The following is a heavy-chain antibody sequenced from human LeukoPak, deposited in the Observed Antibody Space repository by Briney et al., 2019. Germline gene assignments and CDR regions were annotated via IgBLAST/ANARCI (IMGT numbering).Heavy chain of an antibody. Sequence: PSETLSLTCSVSGGSISSYYWSWIRQPAGRGLEWIGRVYTSGSTNYNPSLKSRVTMSVDTSKNQFSLKLNTVTAADTAVYYCARDSLELDYYYYYNYMDVWGKGTAVTVSS. J-gene: IGHJ6*03. CDR1: GGSISSYY. D-gene: IGHD4-11*01. V-gene: IGHV4-4*07. CDR2: VYTSGST. CDR3: ARDSLELDYYYYYNYMDV.